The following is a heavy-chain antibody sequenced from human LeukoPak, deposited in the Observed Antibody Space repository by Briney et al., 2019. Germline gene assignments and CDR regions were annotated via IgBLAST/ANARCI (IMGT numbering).Heavy chain of an antibody. CDR2: INYSGGNT. J-gene: IGHJ4*02. Sequence: GASVKVSCKASGYTFTSYYMHWVRQAPGQGLEGMGIINYSGGNTSYAHKFQGRVPMTRDTSTSTVYMELSSLRSEDTAVYYCARPEAYDSSGYYDYWGQGTLVTVSS. CDR3: ARPEAYDSSGYYDY. D-gene: IGHD3-22*01. CDR1: GYTFTSYY. V-gene: IGHV1-46*01.